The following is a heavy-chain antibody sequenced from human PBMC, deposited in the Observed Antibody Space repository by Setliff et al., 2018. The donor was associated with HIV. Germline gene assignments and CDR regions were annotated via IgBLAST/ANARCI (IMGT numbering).Heavy chain of an antibody. D-gene: IGHD6-6*01. CDR3: ARGGSSSRYYYYYMDV. CDR1: GYTFTSYY. V-gene: IGHV1-46*01. Sequence: GASVKVSCKASGYTFTSYYMHWVRQAPGQGLGWMGIINPSGGSTSYAQKFQGRVTMTRDTSTSTVYMELSSLRSEDTAVYYCARGGSSSRYYYYYMDVWGKGTTVTVSS. J-gene: IGHJ6*03. CDR2: INPSGGST.